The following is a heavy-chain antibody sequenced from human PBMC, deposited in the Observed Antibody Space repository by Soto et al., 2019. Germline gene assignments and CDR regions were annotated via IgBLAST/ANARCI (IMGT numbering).Heavy chain of an antibody. CDR2: IYHSGST. D-gene: IGHD3-9*01. J-gene: IGHJ6*02. CDR1: GGSISSSNW. V-gene: IGHV4-4*02. Sequence: SETLSPTCAVSGGSISSSNWGSWVRQPPGKGLEWIGEIYHSGSTNYKPSLKSRVTISVDTSKHQFSLTRTSVTAADTAVYYCARVDILTFYGCMDVWGQGTTVTVSS. CDR3: ARVDILTFYGCMDV.